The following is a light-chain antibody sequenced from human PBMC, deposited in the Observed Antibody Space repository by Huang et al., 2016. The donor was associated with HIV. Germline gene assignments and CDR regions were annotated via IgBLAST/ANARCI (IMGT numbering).Light chain of an antibody. Sequence: DIQMTQSPSTLSASIGDRVSITCRASQSGSGWLAWYQQKTGKAPKLLIYRASNLEVGVPSRFSGSGSGTQFTRTISSLQPEDFATYFCQQYDTYPSTFGQGTRVEIK. CDR1: QSGSGW. CDR2: RAS. CDR3: QQYDTYPST. V-gene: IGKV1-5*03. J-gene: IGKJ1*01.